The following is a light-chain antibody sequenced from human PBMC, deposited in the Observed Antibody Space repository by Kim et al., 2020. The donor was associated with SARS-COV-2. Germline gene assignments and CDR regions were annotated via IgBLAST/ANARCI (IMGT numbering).Light chain of an antibody. J-gene: IGLJ2*01. CDR3: SSYASSSTLI. Sequence: QSALTQPPSVSGSPGQSVTISCTGTSSDVGSYNRVSWYQQPPGTAPKLIIYEVSDRPSGVPHRFSWSKSGNTASLTISWLQTEDEADYYCSSYASSSTLIFGGGTKVTVL. V-gene: IGLV2-18*02. CDR2: EVS. CDR1: SSDVGSYNR.